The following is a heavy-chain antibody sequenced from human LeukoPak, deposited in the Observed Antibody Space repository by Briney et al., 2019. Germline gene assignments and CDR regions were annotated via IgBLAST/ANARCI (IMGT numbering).Heavy chain of an antibody. CDR3: ARDYGSSSGCFDP. V-gene: IGHV1-8*01. CDR2: MSPNSDNT. Sequence: ASVKVSCKASGYTFTSYDINWVRQATGQGLEWMGWMSPNSDNTGYAQKFQGRVTFTRDTSISTAYMELRSLTSEDTAVYYCARDYGSSSGCFDPWAQGTLVTVSS. D-gene: IGHD4-17*01. CDR1: GYTFTSYD. J-gene: IGHJ5*02.